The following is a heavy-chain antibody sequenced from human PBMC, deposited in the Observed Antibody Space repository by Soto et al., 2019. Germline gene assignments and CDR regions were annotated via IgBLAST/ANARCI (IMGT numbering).Heavy chain of an antibody. D-gene: IGHD1-26*01. CDR1: GFTFTTSA. J-gene: IGHJ5*02. CDR2: ISYDGGNK. V-gene: IGHV3-30-3*01. CDR3: ARPQVSGVWEIDL. Sequence: QVQLVESGGGVVQPGRSLRLSCAASGFTFTTSAMHWVRQAPGKGLEWVAVISYDGGNKYYGDSVKGRFTISRDNSKSTLYLQMNSLRAGDTAVYYCARPQVSGVWEIDLWGQGTLVTVSS.